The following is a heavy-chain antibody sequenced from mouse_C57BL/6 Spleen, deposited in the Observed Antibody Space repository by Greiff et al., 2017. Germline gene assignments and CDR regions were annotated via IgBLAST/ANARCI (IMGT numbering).Heavy chain of an antibody. D-gene: IGHD4-1*01. J-gene: IGHJ2*01. CDR2: IYPRSGNT. V-gene: IGHV1-81*01. CDR3: AREGGGTRYFDY. CDR1: GYTFTSYG. Sequence: VQLQQSGAELARPGASVKLSCKASGYTFTSYGISWVKQRTGQGLEWIGEIYPRSGNTYYNEKFKGKATLTADKSSSTAYMELRSLTSEDSAVYFCAREGGGTRYFDYWGQGTTRTVSS.